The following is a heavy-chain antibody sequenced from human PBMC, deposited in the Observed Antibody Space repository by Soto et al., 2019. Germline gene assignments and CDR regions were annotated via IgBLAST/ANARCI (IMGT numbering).Heavy chain of an antibody. CDR2: IYPGDSDT. V-gene: IGHV5-51*01. Sequence: GESLKISCKGSGYSFTSYWIGWVRQMPGKGLEWMGIIYPGDSDTRYSPSFQGQVTISADKSISTAYLQWSSLKASDTAMYYCARLNGGEYSSPYYDILTGYSYYFDYWGQGTLVTVS. CDR1: GYSFTSYW. CDR3: ARLNGGEYSSPYYDILTGYSYYFDY. D-gene: IGHD3-9*01. J-gene: IGHJ4*02.